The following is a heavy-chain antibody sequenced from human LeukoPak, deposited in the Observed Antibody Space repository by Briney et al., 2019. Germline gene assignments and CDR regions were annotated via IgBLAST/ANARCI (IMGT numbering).Heavy chain of an antibody. V-gene: IGHV3-23*01. J-gene: IGHJ5*02. Sequence: GGSLRLSCAASGFTFSKYWMHWVRQAPGKGLEWVSAISGSGGSTYYADSVKGRFTISRDNSKNTLYLQMNSLRAEDTAVYYCAKDWVVVPAAILGWFDPWGQGTLVTVSS. CDR2: ISGSGGST. D-gene: IGHD2-2*02. CDR3: AKDWVVVPAAILGWFDP. CDR1: GFTFSKYW.